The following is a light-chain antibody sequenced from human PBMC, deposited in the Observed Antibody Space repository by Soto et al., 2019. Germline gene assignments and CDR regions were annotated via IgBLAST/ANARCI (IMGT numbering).Light chain of an antibody. CDR3: QQYGSSPPWT. Sequence: VVLTQSPGTLSLSPGERATLSCRASQSVRSIYLAWYQQKPGQAPRLLIYGASSRATGIPDRFSGSGSGTDFTLTISRLEPEAFAVYYCQQYGSSPPWTFGQGTKVEIK. V-gene: IGKV3-20*01. CDR1: QSVRSIY. J-gene: IGKJ1*01. CDR2: GAS.